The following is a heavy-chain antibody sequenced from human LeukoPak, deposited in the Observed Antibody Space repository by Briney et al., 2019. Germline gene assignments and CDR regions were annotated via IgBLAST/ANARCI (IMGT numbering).Heavy chain of an antibody. CDR1: GFTFSSYA. D-gene: IGHD5-18*01. J-gene: IGHJ3*02. CDR3: ARDADTSYARGAFDI. Sequence: PGGSLRLSRAASGFTFSSYAMHWVRQAPGKGLEWVAVISYDGSNKYYADSVKGRFTISRDNSKNTLYLQMNSLRAEDTAVYYCARDADTSYARGAFDIWGQGTMVTVSS. V-gene: IGHV3-30*04. CDR2: ISYDGSNK.